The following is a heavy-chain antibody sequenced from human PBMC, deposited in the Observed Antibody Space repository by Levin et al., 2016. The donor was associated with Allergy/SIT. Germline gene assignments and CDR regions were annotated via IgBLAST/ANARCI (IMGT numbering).Heavy chain of an antibody. CDR2: IIPILGIA. CDR1: GGTFSSYT. CDR3: ARRSTVTTFLDYYYGMDV. J-gene: IGHJ6*02. Sequence: SVKVSCKASGGTFSSYTISWVRQAPGQGLEWMGRIIPILGIANYAQKFQGRVTITADKSTSTAYMELSSLRSEDTAVYYCARRSTVTTFLDYYYGMDVWGQGTTVTVSS. D-gene: IGHD4-17*01. V-gene: IGHV1-69*02.